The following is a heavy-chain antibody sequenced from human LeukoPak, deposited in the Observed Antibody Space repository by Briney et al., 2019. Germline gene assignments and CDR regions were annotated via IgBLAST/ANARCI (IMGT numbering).Heavy chain of an antibody. CDR2: ISAGGDTT. CDR3: ARWIYYFDS. CDR1: GFTFSSYS. J-gene: IGHJ4*02. D-gene: IGHD5-12*01. V-gene: IGHV3-23*01. Sequence: GGSLRLSCAASGFTFSSYSMNWVRQAPGKGLEWVSAISAGGDTTLYADSVKGRFTISRDNSRNTLYLQMNNLRAEDTAIYHCARWIYYFDSWGQGTLVTVSS.